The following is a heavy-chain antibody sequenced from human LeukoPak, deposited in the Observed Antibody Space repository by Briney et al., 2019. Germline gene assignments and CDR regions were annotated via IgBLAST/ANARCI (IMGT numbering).Heavy chain of an antibody. CDR1: RDSISGHY. V-gene: IGHV4-59*08. CDR3: AIQDDIVRANTLVH. Sequence: PSETLSLTRTLSRDSISGHYWSWVRQPPGKGLEWICYIRYSSSTNYNPSLKRRVTISVYTSNLHVSLKFTSVTAADTAVYYSAIQDDIVRANTLVHWGQGILVTVSS. D-gene: IGHD1-26*01. CDR2: IRYSSST. J-gene: IGHJ4*02.